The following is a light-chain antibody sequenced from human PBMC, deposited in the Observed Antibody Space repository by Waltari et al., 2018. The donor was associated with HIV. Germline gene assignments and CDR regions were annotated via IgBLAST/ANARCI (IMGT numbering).Light chain of an antibody. J-gene: IGLJ3*02. CDR3: TSYTSTRTWV. Sequence: QSDLTQPASVSGSPGQSITISCTGTSSNIGGYKNVCWYQQHPGKAPKLIIYDASKRPSGVSDRCSGSKSGNTASLTISGLQAEDEADYYCTSYTSTRTWVFGGGSKMTVL. CDR2: DAS. CDR1: SSNIGGYKN. V-gene: IGLV2-14*01.